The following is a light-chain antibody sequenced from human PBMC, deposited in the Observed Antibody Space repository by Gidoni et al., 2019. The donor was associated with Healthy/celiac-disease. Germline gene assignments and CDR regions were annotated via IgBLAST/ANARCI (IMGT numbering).Light chain of an antibody. CDR1: QSLLHSDGRTD. CDR3: MQSIQLPVT. V-gene: IGKV2D-29*01. J-gene: IGKJ1*01. Sequence: DIEMTQTPPSLSVTPGQPASISCKCSQSLLHSDGRTDLSWYLQKPGPPLQLLISEVSNRFYGVPDGFSGSGSETDFTLKIIRVEAEDVGVYYCMQSIQLPVTFGQXTKVEIK. CDR2: EVS.